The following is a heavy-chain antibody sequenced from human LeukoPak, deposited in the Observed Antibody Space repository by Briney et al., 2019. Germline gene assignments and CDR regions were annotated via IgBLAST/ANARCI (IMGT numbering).Heavy chain of an antibody. V-gene: IGHV4-31*03. D-gene: IGHD2-2*01. J-gene: IGHJ4*02. Sequence: SQTLSLTCTVSGGSISSGGYYWSWIRQHPGKGLEWIGYIYYSGSTYYNPSLKSRVTISVDTSKNQFSLKLSSVTAADTAVYYCARGGWSSTDFDYWGRGTLVTVSS. CDR2: IYYSGST. CDR1: GGSISSGGYY. CDR3: ARGGWSSTDFDY.